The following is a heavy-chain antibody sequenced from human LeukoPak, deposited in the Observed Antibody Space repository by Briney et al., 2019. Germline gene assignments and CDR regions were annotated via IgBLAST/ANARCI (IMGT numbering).Heavy chain of an antibody. CDR3: ARDGSGVWFDY. J-gene: IGHJ4*02. V-gene: IGHV1-18*01. CDR2: INAYNGDT. Sequence: SVKVSCKASGGTFSSYAISWVRQAPGQGLEWMAWINAYNGDTNYAQKFQGRVTLTTDTSTSTAYMELRSLRSDDTAVYYCARDGSGVWFDYWGQGTLVTVSS. D-gene: IGHD3-10*01. CDR1: GGTFSSYA.